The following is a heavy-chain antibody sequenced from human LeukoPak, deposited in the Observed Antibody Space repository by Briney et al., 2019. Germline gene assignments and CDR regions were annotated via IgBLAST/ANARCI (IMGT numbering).Heavy chain of an antibody. J-gene: IGHJ5*02. CDR1: GGSISSYH. CDR3: ATSSAVGGVKWFDP. CDR2: IYTSGST. Sequence: SETLSLTCTVSGGSISSYHWSWIRQTAGKGLEWIGRIYTSGSTDYSPSLRGRVTIPVDKSKNQLSLKLNSVTAADTAVYYCATSSAVGGVKWFDPWGQGTLVTVSS. V-gene: IGHV4-4*07. D-gene: IGHD6-19*01.